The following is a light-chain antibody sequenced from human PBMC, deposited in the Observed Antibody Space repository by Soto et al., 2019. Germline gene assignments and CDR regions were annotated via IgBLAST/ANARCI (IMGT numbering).Light chain of an antibody. CDR3: QQSYSTPHT. CDR2: GAS. V-gene: IGKV1-39*01. Sequence: DIQMTQSPSSLSASVGDRVTITCRASQTIKNYLNWYQQKPGKAPNLLIYGASSLQSGVPSRFSGSGSGTEFTLTIISLQPEDSATYFCQQSYSTPHTFGQGTKVDLK. CDR1: QTIKNY. J-gene: IGKJ1*01.